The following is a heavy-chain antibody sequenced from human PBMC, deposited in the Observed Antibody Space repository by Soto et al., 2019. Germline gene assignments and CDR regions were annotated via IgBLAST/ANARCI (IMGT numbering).Heavy chain of an antibody. CDR3: ARLGIKENIQLWLRLANDAFDI. V-gene: IGHV4-30-4*01. J-gene: IGHJ3*02. CDR2: IYYSGST. D-gene: IGHD5-18*01. Sequence: SETLSLTCTVSGGSISSGNYYWSWIRQPPGKGLEWIGYIYYSGSTYYNPSLKSRVTISIDTSKYQFSLKLSPVTAADTAVYYCARLGIKENIQLWLRLANDAFDIWGQGAMVTVSS. CDR1: GGSISSGNYY.